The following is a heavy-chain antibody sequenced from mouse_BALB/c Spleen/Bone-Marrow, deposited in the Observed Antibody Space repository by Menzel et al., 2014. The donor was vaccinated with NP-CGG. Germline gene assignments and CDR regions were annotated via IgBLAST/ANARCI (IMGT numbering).Heavy chain of an antibody. V-gene: IGHV5-9*03. D-gene: IGHD1-1*01. CDR1: GFTFSSYT. J-gene: IGHJ4*01. Sequence: ESGGGLVKPGGSLKLSCAASGFTFSSYTMSWVRQTPEKRLEWVATISSGGGNTYYPDSVKGRFTISRDNAKNNLYLQMSSLRSEDTALYYCARYPSYYYGYAMDYWGQGTSVTVSS. CDR3: ARYPSYYYGYAMDY. CDR2: ISSGGGNT.